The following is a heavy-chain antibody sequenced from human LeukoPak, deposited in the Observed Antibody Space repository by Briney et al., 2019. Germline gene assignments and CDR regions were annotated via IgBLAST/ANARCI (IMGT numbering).Heavy chain of an antibody. V-gene: IGHV4-39*07. CDR1: GGSFTDYY. D-gene: IGHD3-10*01. J-gene: IGHJ4*02. CDR3: ARGRGSKVDY. CDR2: IYYRGNT. Sequence: SETLSLTCTVSGGSFTDYYWGWIRQPPGKGLEWIGSIYYRGNTFYNPSLRNRVSISIDTSKGRFSLNLNSVTAADTAVYYCARGRGSKVDYWGQGTLVTVSS.